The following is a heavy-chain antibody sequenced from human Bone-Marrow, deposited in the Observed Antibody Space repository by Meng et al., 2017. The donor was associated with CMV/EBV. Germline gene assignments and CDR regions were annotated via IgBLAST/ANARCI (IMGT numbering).Heavy chain of an antibody. CDR2: IYSGGST. D-gene: IGHD6-13*01. Sequence: ETLSLTCAASGFTFDEYGMSWVRQGPGKGLEWVSVIYSGGSTYYADSVKGRFTISRDNSKNTLYLQMNSLRAEDTAVYYCARDRSDRIAARGYFDYWGQGTLVTVSS. CDR3: ARDRSDRIAARGYFDY. V-gene: IGHV3-66*02. CDR1: GFTFDEYG. J-gene: IGHJ4*02.